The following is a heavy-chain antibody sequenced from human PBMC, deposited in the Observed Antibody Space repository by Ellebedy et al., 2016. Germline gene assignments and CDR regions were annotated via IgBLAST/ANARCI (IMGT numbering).Heavy chain of an antibody. CDR2: IYYSGST. J-gene: IGHJ3*02. Sequence: GSLRLXXTVSGASISTYYWSWFRQSPGRGLEWIGYIYYSGSTKNNPSFRGRVTISIDTSKNQFSLKLSSVTAADTAVYYCAGADHYYDTRMGAFEIWGQGTMVTVSS. CDR1: GASISTYY. CDR3: AGADHYYDTRMGAFEI. V-gene: IGHV4-59*13. D-gene: IGHD3-22*01.